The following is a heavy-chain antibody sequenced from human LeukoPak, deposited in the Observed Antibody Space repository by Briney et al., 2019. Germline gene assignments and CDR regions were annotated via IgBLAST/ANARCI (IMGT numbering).Heavy chain of an antibody. CDR2: IDHSGRT. CDR3: ARGRSRFLEWLSISPGYYYYMDV. J-gene: IGHJ6*03. V-gene: IGHV4-34*01. CDR1: GGSFSGYY. Sequence: SETLSLTCAVYGGSFSGYYWSGIRQPPGKGLEWIGGIDHSGRTNYNPSLRSRVTISVDTSKNQFSLKLSSVTAAGTAVYYCARGRSRFLEWLSISPGYYYYMDVGGKVTTVTVSS. D-gene: IGHD3-3*01.